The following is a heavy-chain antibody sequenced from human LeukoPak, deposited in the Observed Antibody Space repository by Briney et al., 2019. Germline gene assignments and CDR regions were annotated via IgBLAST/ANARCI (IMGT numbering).Heavy chain of an antibody. CDR2: ISSSGGST. D-gene: IGHD4-17*01. CDR3: AESPMTRVTTGGFDF. J-gene: IGHJ4*02. V-gene: IGHV3-23*01. Sequence: PGGSLRLSCAASEFTFNSYAMSWVRQAPGKGLEWVSSISSSGGSTHYVDSVKGRFTISRDNSKNTLYLQMNSLRAEDTAVYYCAESPMTRVTTGGFDFWGQGTLVTVSS. CDR1: EFTFNSYA.